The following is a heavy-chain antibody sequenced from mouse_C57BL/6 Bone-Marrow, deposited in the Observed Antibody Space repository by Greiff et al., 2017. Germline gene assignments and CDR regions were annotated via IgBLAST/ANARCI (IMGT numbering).Heavy chain of an antibody. Sequence: VQLQQSGAELVKPGASVKMSCKASGYTFTTYPIEWMKQNHGKSLEWIGNFHPYNDDTKYNEKFKGKATLTVEKYSSTVYLEFIRLTSDDSAVYYCARGVLLGVWCAYWGQRTLVTVSA. CDR3: ARGVLLGVWCAY. CDR1: GYTFTTYP. V-gene: IGHV1-47*01. J-gene: IGHJ3*01. CDR2: FHPYNDDT. D-gene: IGHD1-1*01.